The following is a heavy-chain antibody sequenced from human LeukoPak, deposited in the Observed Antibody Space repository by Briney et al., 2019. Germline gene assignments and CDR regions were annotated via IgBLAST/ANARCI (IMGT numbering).Heavy chain of an antibody. CDR1: GYTLTELS. J-gene: IGHJ5*02. CDR2: FDPEDGET. Sequence: VDSVNVSCRVSGYTLTELSMHWVRQAPGKGLELMGGFDPEDGETIYAQKFRGRVTMTEDTSTDTAYMELSSLRSEDTAVYYCATERYSSSGQRLSWFDPWGQGTLVTVSS. CDR3: ATERYSSSGQRLSWFDP. V-gene: IGHV1-24*01. D-gene: IGHD6-13*01.